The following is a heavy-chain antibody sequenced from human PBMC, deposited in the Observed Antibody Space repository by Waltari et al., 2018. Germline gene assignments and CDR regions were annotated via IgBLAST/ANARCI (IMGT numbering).Heavy chain of an antibody. Sequence: QVQLVESGGGVVQPGRSLRLSCAASGFTLSDYAMHWVRQAPGEGLEWLANISNDGKIEHYADSAKGRLTISRDNAKNMLYLQLNSLRPQDTAVYYCTRFPDDYSNSFDYWGQGTLITVSS. J-gene: IGHJ4*02. CDR1: GFTLSDYA. D-gene: IGHD4-4*01. CDR3: TRFPDDYSNSFDY. CDR2: ISNDGKIE. V-gene: IGHV3-30*03.